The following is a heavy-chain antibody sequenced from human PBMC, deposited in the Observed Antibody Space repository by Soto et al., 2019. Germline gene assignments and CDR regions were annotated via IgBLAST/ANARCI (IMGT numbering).Heavy chain of an antibody. V-gene: IGHV1-69*13. Sequence: SVKVSCKASGCTFSSYAISWVRQAPGQGLEWMGGIIPIFGTANYAQKFQGRVTITADESTSTAYMELSSLRSEDTAVYYCARDISSSSIGAFDIWGQGTMVIVS. CDR1: GCTFSSYA. CDR2: IIPIFGTA. D-gene: IGHD6-6*01. CDR3: ARDISSSSIGAFDI. J-gene: IGHJ3*02.